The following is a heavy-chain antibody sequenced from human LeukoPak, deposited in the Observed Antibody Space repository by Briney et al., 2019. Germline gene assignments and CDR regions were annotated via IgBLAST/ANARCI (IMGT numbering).Heavy chain of an antibody. Sequence: PSETLSLTCTVSGGXISSYYCSWIRQPPGKGLEYIGYIYHSGYINYNPSLKSRVTISVDTSKNQFSLKMSSVTAADTAVYYCARVPGDYYFDYWGQGTLVTVSS. CDR3: ARVPGDYYFDY. CDR2: IYHSGYI. J-gene: IGHJ4*02. V-gene: IGHV4-59*01. D-gene: IGHD2-21*02. CDR1: GGXISSYY.